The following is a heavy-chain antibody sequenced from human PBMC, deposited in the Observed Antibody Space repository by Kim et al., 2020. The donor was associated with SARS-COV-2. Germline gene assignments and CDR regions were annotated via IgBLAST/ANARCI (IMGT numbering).Heavy chain of an antibody. CDR2: MYYSGNT. Sequence: SETLSLTCTVSGGSISSGGYFWSWIRQHPGKGLEWIGYMYYSGNTYYNPSLKSRVIISVDTSKNQFSLKLSSVTAADTAVYYCASSGATSDYGDSTVYWGQGTLVTVSS. J-gene: IGHJ4*02. V-gene: IGHV4-31*03. CDR3: ASSGATSDYGDSTVY. CDR1: GGSISSGGYF. D-gene: IGHD4-17*01.